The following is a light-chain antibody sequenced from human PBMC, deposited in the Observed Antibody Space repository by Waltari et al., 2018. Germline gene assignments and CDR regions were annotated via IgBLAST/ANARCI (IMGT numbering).Light chain of an antibody. CDR3: SSYTSSSTLAV. V-gene: IGLV2-14*03. Sequence: QSALTQPASVSGSPGQSITISCTGTSSDVGGYNYVSWYQQHPGKAPKLMIYDVSNRPSGLSNRCSGSTAGNTASLTISGLQAEDEADYYCSSYTSSSTLAVFGTGTKVTVL. J-gene: IGLJ1*01. CDR2: DVS. CDR1: SSDVGGYNY.